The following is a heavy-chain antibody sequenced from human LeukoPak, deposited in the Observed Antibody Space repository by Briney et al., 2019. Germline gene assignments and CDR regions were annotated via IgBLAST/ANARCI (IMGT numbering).Heavy chain of an antibody. CDR2: IWYDGSNK. CDR1: GFTFSSYG. J-gene: IGHJ4*02. CDR3: AREGGRYCSSTSCYPMAFDY. V-gene: IGHV3-33*01. Sequence: PGGPLRLSCAASGFTFSSYGMHWVRQAPGKGLEWVAVIWYDGSNKYYADSVKGRFTISRDNSKNTLYLQMNSLRAEDTAVYYCAREGGRYCSSTSCYPMAFDYWGQGTLVTVSS. D-gene: IGHD2-2*01.